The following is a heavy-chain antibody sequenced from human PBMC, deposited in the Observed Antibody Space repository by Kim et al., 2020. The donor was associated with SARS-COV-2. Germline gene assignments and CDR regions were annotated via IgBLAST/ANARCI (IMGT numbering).Heavy chain of an antibody. Sequence: YADSGRGRFTISRDNSKNTLYLQMNSLRAEDTAVYYCTRGGSIYYYGMDVWGQGTTVTVSS. V-gene: IGHV3-53*03. CDR3: TRGGSIYYYGMDV. J-gene: IGHJ6*02.